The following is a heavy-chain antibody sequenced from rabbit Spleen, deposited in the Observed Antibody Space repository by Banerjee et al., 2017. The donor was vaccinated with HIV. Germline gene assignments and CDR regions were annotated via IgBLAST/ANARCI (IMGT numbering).Heavy chain of an antibody. Sequence: QEQLVESGGGLVQPEGSLTLTCKASGFSFGDRDVMCWVRQAPGKGLEWIACINTATGKAVYATWAKGRFTISRTSSTTVTLQMTSLTVADTATYFCARVSETSGWGEDLWGPGTLVTVS. CDR2: INTATGKA. CDR1: GFSFGDRDV. J-gene: IGHJ4*01. D-gene: IGHD4-1*01. CDR3: ARVSETSGWGEDL. V-gene: IGHV1S45*01.